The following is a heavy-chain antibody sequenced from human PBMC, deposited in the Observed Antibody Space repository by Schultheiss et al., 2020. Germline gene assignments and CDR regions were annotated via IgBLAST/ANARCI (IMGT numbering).Heavy chain of an antibody. CDR3: ARGPNYMDV. CDR2: IWYDGSNK. V-gene: IGHV3-33*08. CDR1: GFTFRSYG. Sequence: GESLKISCAASGFTFRSYGMHWVRQAPGKGLEWVAVIWYDGSNKYYADSVKGRFAISRDNSNNALYLQVNSLRVEDTAVYYCARGPNYMDVWGKGTTVTVSS. J-gene: IGHJ6*03.